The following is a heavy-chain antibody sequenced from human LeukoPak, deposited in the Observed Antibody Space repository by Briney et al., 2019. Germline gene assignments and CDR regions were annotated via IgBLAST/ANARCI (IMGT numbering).Heavy chain of an antibody. V-gene: IGHV3-9*01. CDR3: AKDRYSSGWASYWYFDL. J-gene: IGHJ2*01. Sequence: TGGSLRLSCAASGFTFDDYAMHWVRQAPGKGLEWVSGISWNSGSIGYADSVKGRFTISRDNSKNTLYLQMNSLGAEDTAVYYCAKDRYSSGWASYWYFDLWGRGTLVTVSS. CDR1: GFTFDDYA. CDR2: ISWNSGSI. D-gene: IGHD6-19*01.